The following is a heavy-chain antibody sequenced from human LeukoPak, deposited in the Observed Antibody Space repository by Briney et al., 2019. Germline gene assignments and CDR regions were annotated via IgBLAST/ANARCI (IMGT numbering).Heavy chain of an antibody. CDR2: IRSSSSYI. CDR3: ARDMDYDSGQVDY. CDR1: GFTFSSYS. D-gene: IGHD3-22*01. J-gene: IGHJ4*02. Sequence: GGSLRLSCAASGFTFSSYSMNWVRQAPGEVLEWVSSIRSSSSYIYYADSVKGRFTISRDNAKNSRYLQMNSLRAEDNAVYYCARDMDYDSGQVDYWGQGTLVTVSS. V-gene: IGHV3-21*01.